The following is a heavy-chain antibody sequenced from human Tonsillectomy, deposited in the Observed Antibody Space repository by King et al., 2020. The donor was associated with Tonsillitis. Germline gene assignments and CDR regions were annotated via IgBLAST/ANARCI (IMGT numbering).Heavy chain of an antibody. V-gene: IGHV3-9*01. CDR1: GFTFDDYA. D-gene: IGHD2-2*01. CDR3: AKAYCSSTSCYAGHR. J-gene: IGHJ5*02. Sequence: VQLVESGGGLVQPGRSLRLSCAASGFTFDDYAMHWVRQAPGKGLEWVSGICWHSGSIGYGDSVKGRFTISRDNAKNSLYLQMNSLRAEDTALYYCAKAYCSSTSCYAGHRWGQGTLVTVSS. CDR2: ICWHSGSI.